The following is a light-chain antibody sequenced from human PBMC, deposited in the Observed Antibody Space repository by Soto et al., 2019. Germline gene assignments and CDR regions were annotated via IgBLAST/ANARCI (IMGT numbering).Light chain of an antibody. V-gene: IGLV1-40*01. J-gene: IGLJ1*01. CDR1: NSNIGAGYD. Sequence: VLTQPPSVSGAPGQSVTISCTGSNSNIGAGYDVHWYLQLPGTAPKLLVYTNNNRPSGVPDRFSGSKSGTSASLAITGLQAEDEADYYCQSYDSRLSAYVFGTGTKLTVL. CDR2: TNN. CDR3: QSYDSRLSAYV.